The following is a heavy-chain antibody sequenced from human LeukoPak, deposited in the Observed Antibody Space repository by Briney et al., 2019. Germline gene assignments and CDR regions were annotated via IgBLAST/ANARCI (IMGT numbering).Heavy chain of an antibody. CDR1: GYTFTGYY. V-gene: IGHV1-2*02. CDR2: INPNSGGT. J-gene: IGHJ6*03. D-gene: IGHD5-12*01. CDR3: ARVRGYGYYYYYMDV. Sequence: ASVKVSCKASGYTFTGYYMHWVRQAPGQGLEWMGWINPNSGGTNYAQKFQGRVTMTRDTSISTAYMELSRLRPDDTAVYYCARVRGYGYYYYYMDVWGKGTTVTVSS.